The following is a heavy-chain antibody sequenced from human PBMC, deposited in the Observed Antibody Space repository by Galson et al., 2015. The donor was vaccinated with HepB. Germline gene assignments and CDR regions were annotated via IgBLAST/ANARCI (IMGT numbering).Heavy chain of an antibody. J-gene: IGHJ4*02. V-gene: IGHV3-48*02. CDR3: ASVRGVLRYY. CDR1: GFTFSSYA. D-gene: IGHD3-10*01. CDR2: ISSSSSTI. Sequence: SLRLSCAASGFTFSSYAMHWVRQAPGKGLEYVSYISSSSSTIYYADSVKGRFTISRDNAKNSLYLQMNSLRDEDTAVYYCASVRGVLRYYWGQGTLVTVSS.